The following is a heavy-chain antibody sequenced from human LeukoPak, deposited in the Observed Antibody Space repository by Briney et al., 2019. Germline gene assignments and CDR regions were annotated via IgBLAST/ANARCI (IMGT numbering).Heavy chain of an antibody. Sequence: GGSLRLSCAASGFTFSSYAVSWVRQAPGRGLEWVSDISGSGGSTYYADSVKGRLTISRDNSKNTLYLQMNSLRAEDTAVYYCPKYYLVATIRAYFDYWGQGTLVTVSS. J-gene: IGHJ4*02. V-gene: IGHV3-23*01. D-gene: IGHD5-12*01. CDR2: ISGSGGST. CDR3: PKYYLVATIRAYFDY. CDR1: GFTFSSYA.